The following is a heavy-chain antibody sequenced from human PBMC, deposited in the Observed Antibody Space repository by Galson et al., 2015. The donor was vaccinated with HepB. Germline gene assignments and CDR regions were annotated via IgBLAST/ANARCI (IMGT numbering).Heavy chain of an antibody. V-gene: IGHV2-5*01. CDR1: GFSLSTSGVG. CDR3: AHRLNYYESPGGDAFDI. CDR2: NYWYDDK. Sequence: PRLGRATHTLTLTCPFSGFSLSTSGVGVDWVRQPTGKALEWLSLNYWYDDKSYSPSLKSRLTITKDTYKNQVVLTMTIMDPVDTATYYCAHRLNYYESPGGDAFDIWGQGTMVTVSS. D-gene: IGHD3-22*01. J-gene: IGHJ3*02.